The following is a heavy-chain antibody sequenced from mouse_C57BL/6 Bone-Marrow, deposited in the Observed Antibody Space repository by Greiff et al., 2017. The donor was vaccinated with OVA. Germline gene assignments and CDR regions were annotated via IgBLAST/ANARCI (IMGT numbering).Heavy chain of an antibody. J-gene: IGHJ2*01. V-gene: IGHV1-81*01. CDR2: IYPRSGNT. D-gene: IGHD1-1*01. Sequence: LVESGAELARPGASVKLSCKASGYTFTSYGISWVKQRTGQGLEWIGEIYPRSGNTYYNEKFKGKATLTADKSSSTAYMELRSLTSEDSAVYFCAKGDDTTVGDYWGQGTTLTVSS. CDR1: GYTFTSYG. CDR3: AKGDDTTVGDY.